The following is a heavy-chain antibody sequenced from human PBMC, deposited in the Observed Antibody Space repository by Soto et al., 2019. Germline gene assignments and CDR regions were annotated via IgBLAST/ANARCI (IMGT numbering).Heavy chain of an antibody. CDR1: SGSISSSNW. CDR3: AGRAFTIFTEYYFYYMDV. J-gene: IGHJ6*03. CDR2: IYHSGST. D-gene: IGHD3-9*01. Sequence: SETLSLTCAVSSGSISSSNWWSWVRQPPGKGLEWIGEIYHSGSTNYNPSLKNRVTISVDKSKNQFSLKLSSVTAADTAVYYCAGRAFTIFTEYYFYYMDVWGKGTTVTVSS. V-gene: IGHV4-4*02.